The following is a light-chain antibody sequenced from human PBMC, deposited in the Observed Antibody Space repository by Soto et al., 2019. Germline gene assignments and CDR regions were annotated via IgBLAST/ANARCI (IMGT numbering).Light chain of an antibody. CDR2: TNN. Sequence: QSVLSQPPSASGTPGQRITISCSGSTSNIGSNTVNWYQQLPGSAPKLLIYTNNQRPSGVPDRFPASKSGTPASLAITGLQSEDEADYYCAAWDDSLNGFYVFGNGTKVTVL. CDR3: AAWDDSLNGFYV. CDR1: TSNIGSNT. V-gene: IGLV1-44*01. J-gene: IGLJ1*01.